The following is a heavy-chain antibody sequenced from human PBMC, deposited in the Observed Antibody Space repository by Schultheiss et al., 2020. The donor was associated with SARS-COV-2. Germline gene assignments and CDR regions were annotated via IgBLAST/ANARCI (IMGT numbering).Heavy chain of an antibody. V-gene: IGHV4-61*02. Sequence: SETLSLTCSVSGASISSGRYYWTWIRQPAGKGLEWVGRMFTNGNTDYNPYLESRVTISRDASKNHFSLKLRSVTAADSAVYYCARGAMTLFDHWGQGILVTGS. CDR2: MFTNGNT. CDR3: ARGAMTLFDH. J-gene: IGHJ4*02. CDR1: GASISSGRYY. D-gene: IGHD2-21*02.